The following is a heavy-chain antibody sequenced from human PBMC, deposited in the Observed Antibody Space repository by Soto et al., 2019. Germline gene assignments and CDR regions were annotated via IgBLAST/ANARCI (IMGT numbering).Heavy chain of an antibody. CDR3: ARDRVRWQRAFDI. Sequence: GSLRLSCAASGFTFSSYGMHWVRQAPGKGLEWVAVIWYDGSNKYYADSVKGRFTISRDNSKNTLYLQMNSLRAEDTAVYYCARDRVRWQRAFDIWGQGTMVTVSS. V-gene: IGHV3-33*01. J-gene: IGHJ3*02. CDR1: GFTFSSYG. D-gene: IGHD4-17*01. CDR2: IWYDGSNK.